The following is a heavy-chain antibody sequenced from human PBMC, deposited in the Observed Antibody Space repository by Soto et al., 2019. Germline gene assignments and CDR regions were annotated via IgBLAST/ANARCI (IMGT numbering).Heavy chain of an antibody. D-gene: IGHD6-25*01. CDR3: AKERQAATMRGYYFDY. J-gene: IGHJ4*02. CDR2: ISGSGAGT. Sequence: GGSLRLSCAASGFTFSSYAMSWVRQAPGKGLELVSVISGSGAGTYYADSVKGRFTISRDNSNNTLYLQMNSLRAEDTAVYYCAKERQAATMRGYYFDYWGQGTLVTVSS. CDR1: GFTFSSYA. V-gene: IGHV3-23*01.